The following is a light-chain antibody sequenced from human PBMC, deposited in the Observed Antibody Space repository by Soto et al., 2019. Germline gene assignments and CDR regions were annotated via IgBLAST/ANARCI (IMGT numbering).Light chain of an antibody. CDR3: MQALQTPIT. Sequence: DIVMTQSPPSLPVTPGEPASISCRSSQSLLHSNGYNYLDWYLQKPGQSPQXMIYLGSNRASRVPDRFSGSGSGTDFTLKISRVEAEDVGVYYCMQALQTPITFGQGTRLEIK. CDR1: QSLLHSNGYNY. J-gene: IGKJ5*01. V-gene: IGKV2-28*01. CDR2: LGS.